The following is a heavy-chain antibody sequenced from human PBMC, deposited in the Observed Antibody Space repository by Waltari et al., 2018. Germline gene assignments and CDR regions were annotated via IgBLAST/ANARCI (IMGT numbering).Heavy chain of an antibody. Sequence: EVQLVESGGGLVQPGGSLRLSCAASGFTFSNEWMDWVRQAPGKGLEGVANIKPDGSEKYSVDSVKGRFTISRDNAKNSVYLQMNSLRVEDTAVYYCSRRLDAWGQGTTVTVSS. V-gene: IGHV3-7*03. CDR2: IKPDGSEK. J-gene: IGHJ6*02. CDR1: GFTFSNEW. CDR3: SRRLDA.